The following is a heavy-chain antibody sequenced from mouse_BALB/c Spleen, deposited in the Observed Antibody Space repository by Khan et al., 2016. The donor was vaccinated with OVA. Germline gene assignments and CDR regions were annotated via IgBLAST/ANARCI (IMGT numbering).Heavy chain of an antibody. J-gene: IGHJ4*01. CDR3: AKWGTANYYAMDY. CDR2: IWGDGST. CDR1: GFSLTSYG. D-gene: IGHD1-2*01. V-gene: IGHV2-3*01. Sequence: VQLKESGPGLVAPSQSLSITCTVSGFSLTSYGVNWVRQPPGKGLEWLGVIWGDGSTNYHSTLMSRLSISKDNSQSQVFLKLSSLQTDDTATYYGAKWGTANYYAMDYWGPGTSVTVSS.